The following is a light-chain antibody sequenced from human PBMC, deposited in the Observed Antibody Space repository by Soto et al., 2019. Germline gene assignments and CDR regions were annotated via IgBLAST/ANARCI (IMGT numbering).Light chain of an antibody. Sequence: DIQMNQSPSSLSASVGDTVTISCRASQSISTYVNWYQQKPGKAPNLLIYAASTLQSGVPLRFSGSGSGTGFTLTISGLHPEDFATYYCQQSYSFPLTFGGGTKVEIK. CDR1: QSISTY. V-gene: IGKV1-39*01. CDR2: AAS. J-gene: IGKJ4*01. CDR3: QQSYSFPLT.